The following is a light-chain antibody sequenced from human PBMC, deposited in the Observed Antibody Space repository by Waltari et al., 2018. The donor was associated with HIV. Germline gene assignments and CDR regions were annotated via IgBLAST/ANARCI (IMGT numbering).Light chain of an antibody. Sequence: QSALTQPASVSGSPGQSITLSCTGTSSDVGGYNYVSWYQQHPGKAPKLIIYDVGTRPSGVSDRFSGSKSGNTASLTISGLQSEDEADYHCCAYAGPTGLSEVFGGGTKLTVL. J-gene: IGLJ2*01. CDR2: DVG. CDR1: SSDVGGYNY. CDR3: CAYAGPTGLSEV. V-gene: IGLV2-14*03.